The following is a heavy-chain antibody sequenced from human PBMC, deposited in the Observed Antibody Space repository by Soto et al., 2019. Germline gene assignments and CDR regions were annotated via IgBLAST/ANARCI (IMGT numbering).Heavy chain of an antibody. V-gene: IGHV1-69*04. CDR1: GGTFSSYT. J-gene: IGHJ4*02. CDR2: IIPILGIA. D-gene: IGHD1-26*01. Sequence: SVKVSCKSSGGTFSSYTISWVRQAPGQGLEWMGRIIPILGIANYAQKFQGRVTITADKSTSTAYMELSSLRSEDTAVYYCERDLSGSYEDYFDYWGQGTLVTVSS. CDR3: ERDLSGSYEDYFDY.